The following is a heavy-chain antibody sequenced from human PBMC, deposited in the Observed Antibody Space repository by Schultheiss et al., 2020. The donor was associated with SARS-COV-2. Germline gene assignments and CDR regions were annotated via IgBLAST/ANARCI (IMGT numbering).Heavy chain of an antibody. CDR3: ARENTDYRFVAY. CDR2: INTYNANT. Sequence: SVKVSCKASGGTFSSYAISWVRQAPGQGLEWMAWINTYNANTNYAQKFQGRVTMTTDTSTSTAYMELRSLRSDDTAVYYCARENTDYRFVAYWGQGTLVTVSS. D-gene: IGHD4/OR15-4a*01. V-gene: IGHV1-18*01. J-gene: IGHJ4*02. CDR1: GGTFSSYA.